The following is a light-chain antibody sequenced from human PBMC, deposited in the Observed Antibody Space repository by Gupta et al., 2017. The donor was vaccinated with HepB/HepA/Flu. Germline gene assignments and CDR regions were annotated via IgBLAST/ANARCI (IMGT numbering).Light chain of an antibody. Sequence: QSALTQPASVSGSPGQSITIFCTGTSSDIGAYNYVSWHQQHPGKAPKCMIYEVSNRPSGVSNRVSGSKSGYTASLTISGLQAEDEADYYCSSYKRSSTVVFGGGTKLTVL. CDR1: SSDIGAYNY. V-gene: IGLV2-14*03. J-gene: IGLJ2*01. CDR2: EVS. CDR3: SSYKRSSTVV.